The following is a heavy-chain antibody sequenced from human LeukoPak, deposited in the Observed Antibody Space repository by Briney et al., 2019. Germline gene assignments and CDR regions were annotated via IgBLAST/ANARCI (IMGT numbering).Heavy chain of an antibody. CDR3: ASNYDFWSGYSPMDV. J-gene: IGHJ6*03. CDR1: GFTVSSNY. V-gene: IGHV3-53*01. D-gene: IGHD3-3*01. CDR2: IYSGGST. Sequence: PGGSLRLSCAASGFTVSSNYMSWVRQAPGKGLEWVSVIYSGGSTYYADSVKGRFTISRDNSKNTLYLQMNSLRAEDTAVYYCASNYDFWSGYSPMDVWGKGTTVTASS.